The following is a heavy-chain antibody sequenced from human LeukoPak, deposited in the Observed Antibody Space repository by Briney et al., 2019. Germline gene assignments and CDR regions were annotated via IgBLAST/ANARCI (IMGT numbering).Heavy chain of an antibody. J-gene: IGHJ4*02. CDR1: GFTFSSYA. CDR2: ISGSGGST. V-gene: IGHV3-23*01. Sequence: GGSLRLSCAASGFTFSSYAMSWVRQAPGKGLEWVSAISGSGGSTYYADSVKGRFTISRDNSKNTLYLQMNSLRAEDTAVYYCAKDLPVTIFGVVRGADYWGQGTLVTVSS. D-gene: IGHD3-3*01. CDR3: AKDLPVTIFGVVRGADY.